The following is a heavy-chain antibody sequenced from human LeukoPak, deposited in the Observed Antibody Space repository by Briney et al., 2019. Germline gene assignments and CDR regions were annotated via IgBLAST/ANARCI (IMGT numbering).Heavy chain of an antibody. D-gene: IGHD3-10*01. CDR3: ARETGGAVNVVRGGHAFDI. CDR1: GGTFSNNA. J-gene: IGHJ3*02. CDR2: ITPIFGTA. V-gene: IGHV1-69*06. Sequence: SVKVSCKAYGGTFSNNAISWVRQAPEQGLEWMGGITPIFGTANYAQVFQGRVTITADISTRTAYMELNSLRSDDTAVYYCARETGGAVNVVRGGHAFDIWGQGTMVTVSS.